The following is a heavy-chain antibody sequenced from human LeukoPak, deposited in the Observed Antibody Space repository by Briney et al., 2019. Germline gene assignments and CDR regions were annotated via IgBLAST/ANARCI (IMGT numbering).Heavy chain of an antibody. CDR2: IYYSGST. CDR3: ARGPLYCSGGSCYSTHDAFDI. CDR1: GGSIGSYY. D-gene: IGHD2-15*01. Sequence: TSETLSLTCTVSGGSIGSYYWSWIRQPPGKGLEWIGYIYYSGSTNYNPSLKSRVTISVDTSKNQFSLKLSSVTAADTAVYYCARGPLYCSGGSCYSTHDAFDIWGQGTMVTVSS. J-gene: IGHJ3*02. V-gene: IGHV4-59*01.